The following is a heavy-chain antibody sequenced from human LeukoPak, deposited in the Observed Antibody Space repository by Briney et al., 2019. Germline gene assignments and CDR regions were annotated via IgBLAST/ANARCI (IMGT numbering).Heavy chain of an antibody. D-gene: IGHD6-19*01. J-gene: IGHJ4*02. CDR1: GGSISSSGYY. V-gene: IGHV4-39*07. Sequence: SETLSLTCSVSGGSISSSGYYWGWIRQPPGKGLQWIGSFYYSGNTYYNPSLKSRVTISVDTSKNHFSLKLSSVTAADTAVYYCARAVKSSSGHCDYWGQGTLVTVSS. CDR3: ARAVKSSSGHCDY. CDR2: FYYSGNT.